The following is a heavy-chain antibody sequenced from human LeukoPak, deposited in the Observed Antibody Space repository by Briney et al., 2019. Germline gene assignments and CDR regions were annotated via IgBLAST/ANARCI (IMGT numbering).Heavy chain of an antibody. CDR1: GFTFSSYA. D-gene: IGHD6-13*01. CDR2: ISGSGGST. V-gene: IGHV3-23*01. J-gene: IGHJ4*02. CDR3: AKDRGSSWYGVFDY. Sequence: GGSLRLSCTASGFTFSSYAMSWVRQAPGKGLEWVSAISGSGGSTSYADSVKGRFTISRDNSKNTLYLQTNSLRAEDTAVYYCAKDRGSSWYGVFDYWGQGTLVTVSS.